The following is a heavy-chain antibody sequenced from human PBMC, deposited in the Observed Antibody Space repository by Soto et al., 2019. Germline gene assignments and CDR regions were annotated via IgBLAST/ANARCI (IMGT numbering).Heavy chain of an antibody. J-gene: IGHJ4*02. CDR3: AREARGEMATMWDY. CDR1: VGSISSGGYY. Sequence: QVQLQESGPGLVKPSQTLSLTCTVSVGSISSGGYYWGWFGQHPGKGLEWIGYIYYSGSTYYNPSLKSRVTISVDTSKNQFSLKLSSVTAADTAVYYCAREARGEMATMWDYWGQGTLVTVSS. V-gene: IGHV4-31*03. CDR2: IYYSGST. D-gene: IGHD3-10*01.